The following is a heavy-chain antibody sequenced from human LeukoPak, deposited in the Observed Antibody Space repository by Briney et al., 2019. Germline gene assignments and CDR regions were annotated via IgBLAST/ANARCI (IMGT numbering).Heavy chain of an antibody. CDR1: GYTFTSYA. J-gene: IGHJ4*02. Sequence: GASVKVSCKASGYTFTSYAMHRVRQAPGQRLEWMGWINAGNGNTKYSQKFQGRVTITRDTSASTAYMELSSLRSEDTAVYYCARDRSVGYDFWSGYYDYFDYWGQGTLVTVSS. CDR2: INAGNGNT. D-gene: IGHD3-3*01. CDR3: ARDRSVGYDFWSGYYDYFDY. V-gene: IGHV1-3*01.